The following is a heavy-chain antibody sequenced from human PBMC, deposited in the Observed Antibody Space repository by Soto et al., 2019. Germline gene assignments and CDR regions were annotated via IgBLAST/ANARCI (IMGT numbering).Heavy chain of an antibody. CDR2: INHSGST. Sequence: PSETLSLTCAVYGGSFSGYYWSWIRQPPGKGLEWIGEINHSGSTNYNPSLKSRVTISADKSISTAYLQWSSLKASDTAMYYCARVVATTYRGYYFDYWGQGTLVTVSS. D-gene: IGHD5-12*01. J-gene: IGHJ4*02. CDR3: ARVVATTYRGYYFDY. CDR1: GGSFSGYY. V-gene: IGHV4-34*01.